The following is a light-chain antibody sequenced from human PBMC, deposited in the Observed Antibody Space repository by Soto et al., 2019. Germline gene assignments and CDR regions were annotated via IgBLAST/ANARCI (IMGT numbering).Light chain of an antibody. V-gene: IGKV3-15*01. CDR3: QQYNNWPRT. Sequence: EVVLTQSAATLSVSQWDRATLSCRASQYIGSAVAWYHQRSGQAPRLLIFDASIRVPTTPARFSGSGSGTEFTLTISSLQSEDFAVYYCQQYNNWPRTFGQGTKVDI. J-gene: IGKJ1*01. CDR2: DAS. CDR1: QYIGSA.